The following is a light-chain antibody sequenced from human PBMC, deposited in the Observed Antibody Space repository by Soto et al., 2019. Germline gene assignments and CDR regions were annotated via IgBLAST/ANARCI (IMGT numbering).Light chain of an antibody. Sequence: QSALTQPASVSGSPGQSITISCTGTSSDVGDYNYVSWYQQHPGKAPKLMIYEVSNWPSGVSNRFSGSKSGNTASLTISGLQAEDEADYYCSSYASSSTPYVFGTGTKVTVL. V-gene: IGLV2-14*01. CDR1: SSDVGDYNY. J-gene: IGLJ1*01. CDR2: EVS. CDR3: SSYASSSTPYV.